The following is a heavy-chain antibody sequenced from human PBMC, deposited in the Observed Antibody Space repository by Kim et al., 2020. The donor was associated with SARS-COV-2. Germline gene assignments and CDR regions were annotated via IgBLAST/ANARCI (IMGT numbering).Heavy chain of an antibody. J-gene: IGHJ4*02. Sequence: YNPSLTSRVTISVDTSKNQFSLKLTSVAAADTAVYYCAEMAVAGQVIFDYWGQGILVTVSS. CDR3: AEMAVAGQVIFDY. D-gene: IGHD6-19*01. V-gene: IGHV4-34*01.